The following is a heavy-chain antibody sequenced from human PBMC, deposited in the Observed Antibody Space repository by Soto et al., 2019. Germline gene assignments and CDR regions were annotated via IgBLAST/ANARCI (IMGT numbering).Heavy chain of an antibody. D-gene: IGHD6-13*01. Sequence: SETLSVSCTGSGGSISNHYWSWIRQPPGKGLEWIGYVHYSGDTNYYPSLKSRVTISVDTSTSHFSLKLNSVTAADTAIYYCARRHSGSQERGAFDIWGRGTLVT. CDR3: ARRHSGSQERGAFDI. J-gene: IGHJ3*02. V-gene: IGHV4-59*08. CDR1: GGSISNHY. CDR2: VHYSGDT.